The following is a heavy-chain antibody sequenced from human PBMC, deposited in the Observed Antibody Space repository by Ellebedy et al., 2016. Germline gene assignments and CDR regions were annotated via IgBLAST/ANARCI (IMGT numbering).Heavy chain of an antibody. CDR2: IIPIFGTA. D-gene: IGHD3-22*01. J-gene: IGHJ3*02. CDR1: GGTFSSYA. V-gene: IGHV1-69*13. CDR3: ARFVEGYYDSGGSAFDI. Sequence: SVKVSCXASGGTFSSYAISWVRQAPGQGLEWMGGIIPIFGTANYAQKFQGRVTITADESTSTAYMELSSLRSEDTAVYYCARFVEGYYDSGGSAFDIWGQGTMVTVSS.